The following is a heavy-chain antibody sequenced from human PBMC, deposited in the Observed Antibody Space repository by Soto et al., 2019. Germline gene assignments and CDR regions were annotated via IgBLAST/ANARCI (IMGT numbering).Heavy chain of an antibody. CDR1: GFTVSSNY. J-gene: IGHJ3*02. D-gene: IGHD6-13*01. V-gene: IGHV3-53*04. CDR3: ARIAYSSSWYRVGAFDI. CDR2: IYSGGST. Sequence: GGSLRLSCAASGFTVSSNYMSWVRQAPGKGLEWVSVIYSGGSTYYADSVKGRFTISRHNSKNTLYLQMNSLRAEDTAVYYCARIAYSSSWYRVGAFDIWGQGTMVTVSS.